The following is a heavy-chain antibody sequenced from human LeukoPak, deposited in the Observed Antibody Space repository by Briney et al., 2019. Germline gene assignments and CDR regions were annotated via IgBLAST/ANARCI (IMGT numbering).Heavy chain of an antibody. V-gene: IGHV3-21*01. CDR2: ISTSSSYI. CDR1: GFTFSSYN. Sequence: GGSLRLSCAASGFTFSSYNMNWDRQAPGKGLEWVSSISTSSSYIYYADSVKGRFTVSRDNARNSLFLQMNSLRAEDTAVYFCARDREEYCSGGSCTNFDYWGQGTLVTVSS. D-gene: IGHD2-15*01. CDR3: ARDREEYCSGGSCTNFDY. J-gene: IGHJ4*02.